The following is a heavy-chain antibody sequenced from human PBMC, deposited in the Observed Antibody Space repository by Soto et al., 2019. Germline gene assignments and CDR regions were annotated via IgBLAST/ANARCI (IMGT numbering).Heavy chain of an antibody. CDR2: IIPILGIA. CDR3: ARDFDYYDSSGYHTSNSFDI. J-gene: IGHJ3*02. V-gene: IGHV1-69*08. CDR1: GGTFSSYT. Sequence: QVQLVQSGAEVKKPGSSVKVSCKASGGTFSSYTISWVRQAPGQGLEWMGRIIPILGIANYAQKFQGRVTITAEKPTSTAYMELSSLRSEDTAVYYFARDFDYYDSSGYHTSNSFDIWGQGIMVTVSS. D-gene: IGHD3-22*01.